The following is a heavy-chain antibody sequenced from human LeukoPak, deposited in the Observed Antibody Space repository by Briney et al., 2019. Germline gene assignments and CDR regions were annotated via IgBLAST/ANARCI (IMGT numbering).Heavy chain of an antibody. D-gene: IGHD6-13*01. Sequence: SETLSLTCTVSGGSISSYYCSWIRQPPGKGLEWIGYIYYSGSTNYNPSLKSRVTISVDTSKNQFSLKLSSVTAADTAVYYCASKSSSWYPDFQHWGQGTLVTVSS. J-gene: IGHJ1*01. CDR2: IYYSGST. CDR3: ASKSSSWYPDFQH. V-gene: IGHV4-59*01. CDR1: GGSISSYY.